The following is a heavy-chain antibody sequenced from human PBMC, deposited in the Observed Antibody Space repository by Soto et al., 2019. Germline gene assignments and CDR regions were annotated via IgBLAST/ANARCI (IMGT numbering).Heavy chain of an antibody. D-gene: IGHD3-16*01. CDR2: ISDRGGST. J-gene: IGHJ3*02. CDR3: AKDARLLGYAI. V-gene: IGHV3-23*01. CDR1: GFTFSSYA. Sequence: EVQLLESGGGLVQPGGSLRLSCAASGFTFSSYAMSWVRHAPGKGLEWVSAISDRGGSTSYADSVKGRFTISRGTSNKTLYLQINTLSAEDTAVYYCAKDARLLGYAICGKGTMFTVCS.